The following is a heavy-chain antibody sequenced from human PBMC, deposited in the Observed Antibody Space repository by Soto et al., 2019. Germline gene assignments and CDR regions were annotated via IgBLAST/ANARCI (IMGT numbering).Heavy chain of an antibody. D-gene: IGHD4-17*01. CDR1: GGSISSYY. CDR3: ARHQVSYGDYMDWFDP. Sequence: PSETLSLTCTVSGGSISSYYWSWIRQPPGKGLEWIGYIYYSGSTNYNPSLKSRVTISVDTSKNQFSLKLSSVTAADTAVYYCARHQVSYGDYMDWFDPWGQGTLVTVSS. V-gene: IGHV4-59*08. CDR2: IYYSGST. J-gene: IGHJ5*02.